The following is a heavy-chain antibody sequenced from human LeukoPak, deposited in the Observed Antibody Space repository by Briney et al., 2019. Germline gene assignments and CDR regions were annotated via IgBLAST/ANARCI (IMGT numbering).Heavy chain of an antibody. CDR1: GGSISSSSYY. D-gene: IGHD3-22*01. CDR3: ARVSGDSREKLYYFDY. Sequence: SESLSLTCTVSGGSISSSSYYWGWIRQPPGKGLEWIWSIYYSGSTYYNPSLKSRVTISVDTSKNQFSLKLSSVTAADTAVSYCARVSGDSREKLYYFDYWGQGTLVTVSS. J-gene: IGHJ4*02. CDR2: IYYSGST. V-gene: IGHV4-39*07.